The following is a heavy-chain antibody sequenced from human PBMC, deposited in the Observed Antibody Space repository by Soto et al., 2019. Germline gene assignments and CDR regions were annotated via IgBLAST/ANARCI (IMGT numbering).Heavy chain of an antibody. CDR2: IYYSGST. Sequence: SETLSLTCTVSRGSVSSATYYWNWIRQPPGKPLEWIGYIYYSGSTNYNPSLKSRVTISLDTSNDQFSLKLSSVTAADTAVYYRARKTDHTITYYYALDLWGPGTTVTVSS. D-gene: IGHD1-20*01. CDR3: ARKTDHTITYYYALDL. CDR1: RGSVSSATYY. J-gene: IGHJ6*02. V-gene: IGHV4-61*01.